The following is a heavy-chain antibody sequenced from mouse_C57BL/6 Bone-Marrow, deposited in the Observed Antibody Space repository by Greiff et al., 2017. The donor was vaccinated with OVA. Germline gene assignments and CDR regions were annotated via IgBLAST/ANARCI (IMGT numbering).Heavy chain of an antibody. J-gene: IGHJ1*03. Sequence: QVQLQQSGAELVKPGASVKLSCKASGYTFTSYWMQWVKQRPGQGLEWIGEIDPSDSYTNYNQKFKGKATLTVDTSSSTAYMQLSSLTSEDSAVYYCARDGYNWYCDVWGTGTTVTVSS. D-gene: IGHD2-3*01. CDR3: ARDGYNWYCDV. V-gene: IGHV1-50*01. CDR1: GYTFTSYW. CDR2: IDPSDSYT.